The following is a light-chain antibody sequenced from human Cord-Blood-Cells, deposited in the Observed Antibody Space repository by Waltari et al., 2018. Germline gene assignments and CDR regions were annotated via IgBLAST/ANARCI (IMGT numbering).Light chain of an antibody. CDR3: QQYGSSPRRT. CDR1: QSVSSSY. CDR2: GAS. J-gene: IGKJ1*01. V-gene: IGKV3-20*01. Sequence: EIVLTQSPGTVSLSPGDRATLSCRASQSVSSSYLAWYQQKPGQAPRLLIYGASSRAIGIPDRFSGSGSGTDFTLTISRLEPEDFAVYYCQQYGSSPRRTFGQGTKVEIK.